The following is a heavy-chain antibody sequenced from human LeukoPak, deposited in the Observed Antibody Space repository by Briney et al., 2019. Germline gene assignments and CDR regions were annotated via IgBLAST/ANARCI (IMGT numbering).Heavy chain of an antibody. CDR2: IDPDGGGT. J-gene: IGHJ4*02. Sequence: GASVKVSCKASGYTFIDYYIYWVRQAPGQGLEWMGWIDPDGGGTNYAQKFRGRVTMTSDTSISTAYMELSRLRSDDTAVYYCARATKEIITNDYWGQGTLVTVSS. CDR1: GYTFIDYY. D-gene: IGHD3-10*01. CDR3: ARATKEIITNDY. V-gene: IGHV1-2*02.